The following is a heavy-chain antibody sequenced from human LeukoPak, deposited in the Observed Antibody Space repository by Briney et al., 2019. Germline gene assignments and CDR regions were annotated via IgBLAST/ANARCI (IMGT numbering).Heavy chain of an antibody. Sequence: SETPSLTCTVSGASISRSYWIWIRQTPGKGLEWMGYLAYTGISTYNPSLKSRVTISRDESKNQFSLHLTHVTAADTAVYYCARLPEGGYATSLGWLGPWGQGTRVTVSS. CDR3: ARLPEGGYATSLGWLGP. J-gene: IGHJ5*02. CDR2: LAYTGIS. V-gene: IGHV4-59*08. D-gene: IGHD5-24*01. CDR1: GASISRSY.